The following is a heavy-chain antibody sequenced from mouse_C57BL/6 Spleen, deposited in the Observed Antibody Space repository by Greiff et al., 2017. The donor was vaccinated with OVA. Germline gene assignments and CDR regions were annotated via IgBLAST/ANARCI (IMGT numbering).Heavy chain of an antibody. CDR1: GYTFTDYN. J-gene: IGHJ4*01. Sequence: VQLQQSGPELVKPGASVKIPCKASGYTFTDYNMDWVKQSHGKSLEWIGDINPNNGGTIYNQKFKGKATLTVEKSSSTAYMELRSLTSEDTAVYYCARRALDYDYDEAMDYWGQGTSVTVSS. D-gene: IGHD2-4*01. CDR3: ARRALDYDYDEAMDY. V-gene: IGHV1-18*01. CDR2: INPNNGGT.